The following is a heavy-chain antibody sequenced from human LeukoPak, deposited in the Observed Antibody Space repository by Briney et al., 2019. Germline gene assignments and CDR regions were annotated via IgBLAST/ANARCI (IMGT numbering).Heavy chain of an antibody. Sequence: SETLSLTCTVSGASIITTNYYWGWIRQPPGKGLEWIGSISYSGNAYYNPSLRSRLSISMYASKNQFSLKVRSVTAADTAVYYCARNLGQTWGTVTTDLWYFDHWGQGTLVPVSS. V-gene: IGHV4-39*01. D-gene: IGHD4-11*01. CDR1: GASIITTNYY. J-gene: IGHJ4*02. CDR2: ISYSGNA. CDR3: ARNLGQTWGTVTTDLWYFDH.